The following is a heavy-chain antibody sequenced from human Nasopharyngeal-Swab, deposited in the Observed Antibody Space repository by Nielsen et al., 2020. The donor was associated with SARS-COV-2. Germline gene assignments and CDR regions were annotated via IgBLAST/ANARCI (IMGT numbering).Heavy chain of an antibody. J-gene: IGHJ6*02. CDR1: GFTFSSYA. CDR3: AREDLPSYYYDSSGYYEGNYGMDV. Sequence: GGSLRLSCAASGFTFSSYAMHWVRQAPGKGLEWVAVISYDGSNKYYAGSVKGRFTISRDNSKNTLYLQMNSLRAEDTAVYYCAREDLPSYYYDSSGYYEGNYGMDVWGQGTTVTVSS. CDR2: ISYDGSNK. D-gene: IGHD3-22*01. V-gene: IGHV3-30*04.